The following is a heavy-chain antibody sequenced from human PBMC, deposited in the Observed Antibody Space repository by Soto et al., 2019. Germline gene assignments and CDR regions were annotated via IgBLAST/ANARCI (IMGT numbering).Heavy chain of an antibody. CDR1: GYTFTSYY. D-gene: IGHD6-19*01. Sequence: QVQLVQSGAEVKKPGSSGKVSCKASGYTFTSYYMHWVRQAPGQGLEWMGIINPSGGSTSYAQKFHGRVTMTRDTSTSTVYMGRRSLRAEDKDVYYCARYHSSGGGVAWYFDRWGRGTLVTGSS. CDR3: ARYHSSGGGVAWYFDR. CDR2: INPSGGST. V-gene: IGHV1-46*01. J-gene: IGHJ2*01.